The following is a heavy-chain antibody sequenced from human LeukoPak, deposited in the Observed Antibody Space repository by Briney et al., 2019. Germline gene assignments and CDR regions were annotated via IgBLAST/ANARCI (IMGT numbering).Heavy chain of an antibody. D-gene: IGHD6-19*01. CDR1: GFTFDDYA. V-gene: IGHV3-9*01. J-gene: IGHJ4*02. Sequence: GGSLRLSCAASGFTFDDYAMHWVRQAPGKGLEWVSGISWNSGSIGYADSVKGRFTISRDNAKNSLYLQMNSLRAEDTAVYYCARIRAFPTQVLGWWGQGTLVTVSS. CDR2: ISWNSGSI. CDR3: ARIRAFPTQVLGW.